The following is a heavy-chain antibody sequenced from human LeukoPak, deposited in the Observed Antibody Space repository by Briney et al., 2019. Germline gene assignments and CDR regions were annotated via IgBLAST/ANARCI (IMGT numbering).Heavy chain of an antibody. CDR1: GYTFTSYG. J-gene: IGHJ6*02. V-gene: IGHV1-2*02. Sequence: ASVKVSCKASGYTFTSYGISWVRQAPGQGLEWMGWINPSSGGTNYAQKFQGRVTMTRDTSISTAYMELSRLRSDDTAVYYCARDIVVVPAAINFYYGMDVWGQGTTVTVSS. CDR2: INPSSGGT. D-gene: IGHD2-2*01. CDR3: ARDIVVVPAAINFYYGMDV.